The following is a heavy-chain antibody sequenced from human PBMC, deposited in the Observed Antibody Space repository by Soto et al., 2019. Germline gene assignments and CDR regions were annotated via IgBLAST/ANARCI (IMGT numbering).Heavy chain of an antibody. CDR1: RVAFSKFI. J-gene: IGHJ6*02. CDR2: IIPIFGTA. V-gene: IGHV1-69*05. Sequence: QAQLEQSGGEVKKPGSSVKVSCKASRVAFSKFIVTWVRQAPGLGLEWVGGIIPIFGTANYAQKFQGRVTITTDESTTTSYMEVNNVICGDTAVYYCAKVRYSSPMGYYYGMDVWGQGTTVTVSS. D-gene: IGHD6-19*01. CDR3: AKVRYSSPMGYYYGMDV.